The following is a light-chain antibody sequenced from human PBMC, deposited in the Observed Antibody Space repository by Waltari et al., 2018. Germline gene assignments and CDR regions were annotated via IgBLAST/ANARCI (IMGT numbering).Light chain of an antibody. V-gene: IGKV2-28*01. Sequence: DIVMTQSPLSLPVTPGEPASISCRSSQSLLHSNGYTSLSWYLQKAGQSPQLLIYLVSNRASGVPVRFSGSGSGTDFTLKISRVEADDVGVYYCMQTLQSRTLGQGTKVEI. CDR1: QSLLHSNGYTS. CDR2: LVS. CDR3: MQTLQSRT. J-gene: IGKJ1*01.